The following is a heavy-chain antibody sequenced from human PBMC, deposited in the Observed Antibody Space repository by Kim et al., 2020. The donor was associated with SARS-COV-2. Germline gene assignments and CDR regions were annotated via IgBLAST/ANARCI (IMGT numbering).Heavy chain of an antibody. D-gene: IGHD1-1*01. Sequence: ASVKVSCKASGYTFSSYDINWVRQATGQGLEWMGWMNPNSGNTGYAQKFQGRVTMTRNTSTNTAYMDLSSLRSEDTAVYYCVRGHAWNGGPYYFDYWGQGTLVTVSS. CDR3: VRGHAWNGGPYYFDY. J-gene: IGHJ4*02. CDR1: GYTFSSYD. CDR2: MNPNSGNT. V-gene: IGHV1-8*01.